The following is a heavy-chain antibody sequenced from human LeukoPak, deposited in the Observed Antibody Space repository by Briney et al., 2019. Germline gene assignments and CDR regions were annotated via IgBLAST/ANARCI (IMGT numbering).Heavy chain of an antibody. Sequence: TGGSLRLSSAASGFTFSSYEMNWVRQAPGKGLEWVSYISSSGSTIYYADSVKGRFTTSRDNAKNSLYLQMNSLRAEDTAVYYCAELGITMIGGVWGKGTTVTISS. CDR1: GFTFSSYE. V-gene: IGHV3-48*03. J-gene: IGHJ6*04. CDR2: ISSSGSTI. D-gene: IGHD3-10*02. CDR3: AELGITMIGGV.